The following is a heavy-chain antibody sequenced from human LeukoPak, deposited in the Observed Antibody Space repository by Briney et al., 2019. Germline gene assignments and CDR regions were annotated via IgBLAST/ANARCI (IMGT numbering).Heavy chain of an antibody. CDR2: IYTSGST. V-gene: IGHV4-4*07. J-gene: IGHJ6*03. D-gene: IGHD2-15*01. CDR1: GGSISSYY. CDR3: ARGYCSGGSCYSLVTYYYYMDV. Sequence: SETLSLTCTVSGGSISSYYWGWIRQPAGKGLEWIGRIYTSGSTNYNPSLKSRVTMSVDTSKNQFSLKLSSVTAADTAVYYCARGYCSGGSCYSLVTYYYYMDVWGKGTTVTVSS.